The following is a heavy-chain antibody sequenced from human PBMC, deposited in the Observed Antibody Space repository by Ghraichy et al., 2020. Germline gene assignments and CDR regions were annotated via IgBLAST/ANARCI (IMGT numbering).Heavy chain of an antibody. CDR2: IIPIFGTA. D-gene: IGHD3-9*01. V-gene: IGHV1-69*13. J-gene: IGHJ6*02. CDR3: ASGHPTEYDILTGPGSYYYYGMDV. Sequence: SVKVSCKASGGTFSSYAISWVRQAPGQGLEWMGGIIPIFGTANYAQKFQGRVTITADESTSTAYMELSSLRSEDTAVYYCASGHPTEYDILTGPGSYYYYGMDVWGQGTTVTVSS. CDR1: GGTFSSYA.